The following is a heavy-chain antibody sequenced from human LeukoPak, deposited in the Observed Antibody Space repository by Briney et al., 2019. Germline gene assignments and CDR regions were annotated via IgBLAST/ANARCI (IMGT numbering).Heavy chain of an antibody. J-gene: IGHJ4*02. CDR3: ARNVLRFLEWLSPLDY. D-gene: IGHD3-3*01. Sequence: SVKVSCKASGGTFSSYAISWVRQVPGQGLEWMGRIIPIFGTANYAQKFQGRVTITTDESTSTAYMELSSLRSEDTAVYYCARNVLRFLEWLSPLDYWGQGTLVTVSS. CDR1: GGTFSSYA. V-gene: IGHV1-69*05. CDR2: IIPIFGTA.